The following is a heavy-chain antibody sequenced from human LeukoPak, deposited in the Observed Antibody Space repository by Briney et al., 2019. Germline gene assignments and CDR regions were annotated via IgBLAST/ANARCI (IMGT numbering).Heavy chain of an antibody. Sequence: TLSLTCTVSGGSISSGSYYWSWIRQPAGKGLEWIGRIYTSGSTNYNPSLKSRVTISVDTSKNQFSLKLSSVTAADTAVYYCASMVRGGMSFDYWGQGTLVTVSS. D-gene: IGHD3-10*01. V-gene: IGHV4-61*02. CDR2: IYTSGST. J-gene: IGHJ4*02. CDR1: GGSISSGSYY. CDR3: ASMVRGGMSFDY.